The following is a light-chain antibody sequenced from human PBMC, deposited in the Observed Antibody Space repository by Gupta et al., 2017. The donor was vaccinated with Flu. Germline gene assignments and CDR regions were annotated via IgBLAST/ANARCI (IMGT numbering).Light chain of an antibody. Sequence: PSPLASTVGRRAITCRPRQNIISRLVWYQQRPGLAARLLMFDASRFLNGAASTLCGSGSGTEFSLTIISRLPGDFLTNYCCQHHEYPRRFGQGTKVEIK. CDR1: QNIISR. V-gene: IGKV1-5*01. CDR3: CQHHEYPRR. CDR2: DAS. J-gene: IGKJ1*01.